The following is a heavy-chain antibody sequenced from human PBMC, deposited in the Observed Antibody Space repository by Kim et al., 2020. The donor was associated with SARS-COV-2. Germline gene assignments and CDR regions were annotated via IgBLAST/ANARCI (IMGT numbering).Heavy chain of an antibody. V-gene: IGHV4-59*01. CDR2: IYYSGST. CDR1: GGSISSYY. CDR3: ARDRRYFDY. Sequence: SETLSLTCTVSGGSISSYYWSWIRQPPGKGLEWIGYIYYSGSTNYNPSLKSRVTISVDTSKNQFSLKLSSVTAADTAVYSFARDRRYFDYWGQGTLVTVS. J-gene: IGHJ4*02. D-gene: IGHD6-6*01.